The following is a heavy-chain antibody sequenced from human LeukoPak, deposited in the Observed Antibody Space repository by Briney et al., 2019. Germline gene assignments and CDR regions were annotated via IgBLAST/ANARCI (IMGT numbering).Heavy chain of an antibody. CDR1: GGTFSSYA. D-gene: IGHD6-13*01. CDR2: IIPILGIA. J-gene: IGHJ4*02. Sequence: SVKVSCKASGGTFSSYAISWVRQAPGQGLEWMGRIIPILGIANYAQKFQGRVTITADKSTSTAYMELSSLRSEDTAVYYCARVDQQQLLRNWGQGTLVTVSS. V-gene: IGHV1-69*04. CDR3: ARVDQQQLLRN.